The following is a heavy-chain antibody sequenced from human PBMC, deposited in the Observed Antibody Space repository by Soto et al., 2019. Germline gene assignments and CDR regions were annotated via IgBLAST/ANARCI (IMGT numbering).Heavy chain of an antibody. CDR2: ISDGGGAI. CDR1: GFSFSSYE. D-gene: IGHD1-26*01. V-gene: IGHV3-48*03. CDR3: ARDIGGGNWFDP. J-gene: IGHJ5*02. Sequence: EVQLVESGGGLVQPGGSLRLSCAASGFSFSSYEMNWVRQAPGKGPEWVSYISDGGGAIHYADSVKGRFTVSRDNAKSSLYLQMNSLRAEDPALYYCARDIGGGNWFDPWGQGTLVTVSS.